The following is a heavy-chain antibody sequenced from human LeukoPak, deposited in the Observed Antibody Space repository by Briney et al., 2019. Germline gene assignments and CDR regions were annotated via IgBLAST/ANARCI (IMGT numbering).Heavy chain of an antibody. Sequence: GGSLRLSCAASGFTFSSYAMSWVRQAPGKGLEWVSAISGSGGSTYYADSVKGRFTISRDNSKNTLYLQMNSLRAEDTAVYYCAKFSRPRGYCSGGSCPSIDNWGQGTLVTVSS. CDR1: GFTFSSYA. V-gene: IGHV3-23*01. CDR2: ISGSGGST. J-gene: IGHJ4*02. D-gene: IGHD2-15*01. CDR3: AKFSRPRGYCSGGSCPSIDN.